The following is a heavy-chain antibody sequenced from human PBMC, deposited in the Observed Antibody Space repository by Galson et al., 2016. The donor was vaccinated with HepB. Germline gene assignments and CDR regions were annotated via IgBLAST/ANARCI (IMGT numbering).Heavy chain of an antibody. CDR2: IYHTGDT. J-gene: IGHJ4*02. Sequence: SETLSLTCTVSGGSIPSYTHYWGWFRQPPGKGLEWIGSIYHTGDTFYKTSLRSRVTLSVDTSKNQFSLNLNSVTAADTAVYYCAGHRGNGYFHDSWGRGTLVIVSS. CDR1: GGSIPSYTHY. V-gene: IGHV4-39*01. CDR3: AGHRGNGYFHDS. D-gene: IGHD5-18*01.